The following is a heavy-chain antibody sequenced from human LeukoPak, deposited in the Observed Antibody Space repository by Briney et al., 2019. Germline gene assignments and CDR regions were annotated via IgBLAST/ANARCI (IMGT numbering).Heavy chain of an antibody. CDR1: GYRFTTYW. V-gene: IGHV5-51*01. D-gene: IGHD2-21*02. CDR3: ARLSYCGGDCHYNSYFDF. Sequence: GESLKISCKASGYRFTTYWIEWVRPMPGKGLEWMGIIYPGDSETRYSPSFHGQVTISADKSISTAYLQWSSLQASDSAMYYCARLSYCGGDCHYNSYFDFWGQGTLVSVSS. CDR2: IYPGDSET. J-gene: IGHJ4*02.